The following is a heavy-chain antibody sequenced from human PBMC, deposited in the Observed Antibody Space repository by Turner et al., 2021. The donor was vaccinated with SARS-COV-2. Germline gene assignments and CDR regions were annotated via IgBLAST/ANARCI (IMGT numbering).Heavy chain of an antibody. D-gene: IGHD3-22*01. CDR3: ARARGVDYYDSSGQRFDP. CDR2: IIPIFGTA. V-gene: IGHV1-69*01. CDR1: GGTFSSYA. J-gene: IGHJ5*02. Sequence: QVQLVQSGAEVKTPGSSVQVACKATGGTFSSYAISWVRQASGQGLQWRGGIIPIFGTAIYAQKFQGRATITADESTRTAYMELSSLRSEDTAVYYCARARGVDYYDSSGQRFDPWGQGTLVTVSS.